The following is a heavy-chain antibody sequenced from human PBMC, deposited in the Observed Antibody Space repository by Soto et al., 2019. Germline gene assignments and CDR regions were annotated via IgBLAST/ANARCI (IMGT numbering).Heavy chain of an antibody. D-gene: IGHD6-13*01. CDR3: ARRYIAAPATAFDL. J-gene: IGHJ4*02. Sequence: GGSLEISCQGSWYKVSTPRIPPGRQLPGKGLESVGIIYPADSDTRYSPSFQGQVTISADKTISTTYLQWSSLKASDTAMYFCARRYIAAPATAFDLWGQGTPVTVSS. V-gene: IGHV5-51*01. CDR2: IYPADSDT. CDR1: WYKVSTPR.